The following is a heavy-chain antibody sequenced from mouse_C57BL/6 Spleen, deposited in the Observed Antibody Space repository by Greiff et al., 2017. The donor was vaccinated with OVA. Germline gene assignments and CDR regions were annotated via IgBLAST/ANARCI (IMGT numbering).Heavy chain of an antibody. CDR2: IYPGSGST. J-gene: IGHJ1*03. Sequence: QVQLQQPGAELVQPGASVKMSCKASGYTFTSYWITWVKQRPGQGLEWIGDIYPGSGSTNYNEKFKSKATLTVDTSSSTAYMQLSSLTSEDSAVYYCARYDGYLLYWYFDVWGTGTTVTVSS. D-gene: IGHD2-3*01. V-gene: IGHV1-55*01. CDR3: ARYDGYLLYWYFDV. CDR1: GYTFTSYW.